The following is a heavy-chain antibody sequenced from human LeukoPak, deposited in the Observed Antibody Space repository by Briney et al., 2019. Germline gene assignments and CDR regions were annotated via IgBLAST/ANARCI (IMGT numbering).Heavy chain of an antibody. Sequence: GGSLRLSCAASGFTFITYAMTWVRQAPGKGLEWVSAISGSGGSTYYADSVKGRFTISRDNSKNTLYLQMNSLRAEDTAVYYCAKAFLLWDAFDIWGQGTMVTVSS. CDR2: ISGSGGST. V-gene: IGHV3-23*01. CDR1: GFTFITYA. J-gene: IGHJ3*02. D-gene: IGHD3-10*01. CDR3: AKAFLLWDAFDI.